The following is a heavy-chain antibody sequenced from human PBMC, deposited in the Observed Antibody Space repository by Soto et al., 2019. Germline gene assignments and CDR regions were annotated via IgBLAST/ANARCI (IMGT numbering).Heavy chain of an antibody. V-gene: IGHV3-48*02. CDR1: GFTFSSYS. D-gene: IGHD2-15*01. Sequence: EVQLVESGGGLVQPGGSLRLSCAASGFTFSSYSMNWVRQAPGKGLEWVSYISSSSSTIYYADSVKGRFTISRDNAMNSLYLQMNSMRDEDTAVYYCARDDCSGGSCYVIYWGQGTLVTVSS. CDR2: ISSSSSTI. J-gene: IGHJ4*02. CDR3: ARDDCSGGSCYVIY.